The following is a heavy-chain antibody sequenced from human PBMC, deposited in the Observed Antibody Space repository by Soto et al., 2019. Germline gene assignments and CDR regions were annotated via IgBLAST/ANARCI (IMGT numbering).Heavy chain of an antibody. Sequence: QVQLVESGGGVVQPGRSLRLSCAASGFTFRSYAMHWVPQAPGKGLEWVAVISYDGSHKYYADSVKGRFTISRDNSKNTLYLQMNSLRVEDTAVYYCAREQYSDYYFDYWGQGTLVTVSS. V-gene: IGHV3-30-3*01. CDR3: AREQYSDYYFDY. CDR1: GFTFRSYA. D-gene: IGHD4-17*01. J-gene: IGHJ4*02. CDR2: ISYDGSHK.